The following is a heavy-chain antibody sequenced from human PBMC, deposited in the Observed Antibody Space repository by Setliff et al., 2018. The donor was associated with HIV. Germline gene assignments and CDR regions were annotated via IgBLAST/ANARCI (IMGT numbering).Heavy chain of an antibody. CDR3: ARNPDTSGYLYYYYYMDV. V-gene: IGHV1-2*02. Sequence: ASVKVSCKASGYTFTGYYMHWLRQAPGQGLEWMGWINPNGGGTNFAQKFQGRVTMTRDTSISTAYMELSRLRSDDTAVYYCARNPDTSGYLYYYYYMDVWGKVTTVTVSS. D-gene: IGHD3-22*01. J-gene: IGHJ6*03. CDR2: INPNGGGT. CDR1: GYTFTGYY.